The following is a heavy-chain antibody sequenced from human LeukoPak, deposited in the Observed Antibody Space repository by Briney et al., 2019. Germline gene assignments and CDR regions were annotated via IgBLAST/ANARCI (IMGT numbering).Heavy chain of an antibody. J-gene: IGHJ4*02. CDR3: ARDGYLAPVIAFLDY. Sequence: GGSLRLSWAAAGFTFSSYWMRWVRHKRGKGREWVGQLKGDGSRANYADSVTGRFTISRDNATNTVYLQLNSLRAEDTAVYYCARDGYLAPVIAFLDYWGQGTPVTVSS. CDR1: GFTFSSYW. CDR2: LKGDGSRA. V-gene: IGHV3-74*01. D-gene: IGHD2-2*03.